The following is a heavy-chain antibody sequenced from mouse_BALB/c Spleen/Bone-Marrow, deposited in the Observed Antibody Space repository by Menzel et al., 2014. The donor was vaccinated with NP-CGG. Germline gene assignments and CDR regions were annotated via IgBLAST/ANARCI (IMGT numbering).Heavy chain of an antibody. CDR3: ARQGTLDY. J-gene: IGHJ4*01. CDR2: ISNGGDST. Sequence: EVKLVESGGGLVQPGGSLKLSCAPSGFTFRDYYMYWVRRTPEKRLEWVAYISNGGDSTYYPDTVKGRFTISRDNAKNTLYLQMSRLKSEDTAMYYCARQGTLDYWGQGASVTVSS. V-gene: IGHV5-12*01. CDR1: GFTFRDYY.